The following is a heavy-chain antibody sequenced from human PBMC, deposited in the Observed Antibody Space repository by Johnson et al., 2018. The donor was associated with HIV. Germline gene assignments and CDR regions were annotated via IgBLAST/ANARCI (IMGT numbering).Heavy chain of an antibody. CDR3: AKVAVATAAGGVALDI. Sequence: EVQLVESGGGLVQPGGSLRLSCAASGFTFSNAWMNWVRQAPGKGLEWVGRIKSKTDGGATDYTAPLKGRFTISRDNSKSTLYLQMNSLRAEDTAVYYCAKVAVATAAGGVALDIWGPGTMVIVSS. V-gene: IGHV3-15*01. J-gene: IGHJ3*02. CDR2: IKSKTDGGAT. D-gene: IGHD6-13*01. CDR1: GFTFSNAW.